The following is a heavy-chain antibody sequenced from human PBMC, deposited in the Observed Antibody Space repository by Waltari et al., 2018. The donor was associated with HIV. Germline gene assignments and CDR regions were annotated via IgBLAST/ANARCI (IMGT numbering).Heavy chain of an antibody. J-gene: IGHJ5*02. D-gene: IGHD6-13*01. CDR2: ISGSGDNR. CDR1: GLSFSIYA. V-gene: IGHV3-23*01. CDR3: TKDPVTAVGNINWFDP. Sequence: EVQLLESGGGLVQPGGSLRLSCRASGLSFSIYAMNWVRQAPGKGLELVSGISGSGDNRYYADSVKGRFTISRDNSKNKVFLQMKSLRPEDTAFYYCTKDPVTAVGNINWFDPWGQGTLVTVSS.